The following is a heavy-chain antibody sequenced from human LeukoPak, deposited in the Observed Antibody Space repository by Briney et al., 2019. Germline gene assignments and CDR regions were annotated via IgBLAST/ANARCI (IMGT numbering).Heavy chain of an antibody. CDR1: GGSFSSYY. D-gene: IGHD1-26*01. CDR2: INHSGST. Sequence: SETLSLTCAVYGGSFSSYYWSWIRQPPGKGLEWIGEINHSGSTNYNPSLKSRVTISVDTSKNQFSLKLSSVTAADTAVYYCARGVLIVGATKGRFDYFDYWGQGTLVTVSS. V-gene: IGHV4-34*01. CDR3: ARGVLIVGATKGRFDYFDY. J-gene: IGHJ4*02.